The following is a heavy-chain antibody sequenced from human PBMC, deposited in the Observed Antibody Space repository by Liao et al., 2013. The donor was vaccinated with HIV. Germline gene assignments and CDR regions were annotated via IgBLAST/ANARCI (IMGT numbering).Heavy chain of an antibody. D-gene: IGHD3-10*01. V-gene: IGHV4-4*07. J-gene: IGHJ4*03. CDR3: ASGAPRGYRSGSSPSDH. CDR1: GGSIRHYF. CDR2: LYNSGST. Sequence: QVQLQESGPGVVKPSETLSLTCNVSGGSIRHYFWTWIRQPAGQGLEWIGRLYNSGSTNHNPSLKSRVAMSLDTSKNQFTLKLRSVTAADTAVYFCASGAPRGYRSGSSPSDHWGRGKSWSPSPQ.